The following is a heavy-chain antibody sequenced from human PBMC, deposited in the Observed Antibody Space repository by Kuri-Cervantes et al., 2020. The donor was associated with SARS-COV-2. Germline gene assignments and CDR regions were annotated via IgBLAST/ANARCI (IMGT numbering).Heavy chain of an antibody. Sequence: GESLKISCAASAFTFSSYAMHRVRPAPGKGLEWVAVITYDGRNKYYADSVKGRFTISRDNSKNTLQLQMNSLRAEETAVYYFAREGIPDIVVVQDAVALDYWGQGTLVTVSS. V-gene: IGHV3-30*04. CDR1: AFTFSSYA. CDR2: ITYDGRNK. D-gene: IGHD2-2*01. J-gene: IGHJ4*01. CDR3: AREGIPDIVVVQDAVALDY.